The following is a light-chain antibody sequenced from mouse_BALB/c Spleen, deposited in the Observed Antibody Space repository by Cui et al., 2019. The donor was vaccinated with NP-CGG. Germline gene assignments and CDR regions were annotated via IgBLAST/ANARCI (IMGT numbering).Light chain of an antibody. V-gene: IGLV1*01. CDR1: TGAVTSSNY. Sequence: QAVVTQESALTTSPGETVRITCRSSTGAVTSSNYANLVQEKPDHLFTGLIGGTNNRTPGLPARFSGSLIGDKAALTITAAQTDDEAIYFCALWYSNHWVFGGGTKLTVL. J-gene: IGLJ1*01. CDR3: ALWYSNHWV. CDR2: GTN.